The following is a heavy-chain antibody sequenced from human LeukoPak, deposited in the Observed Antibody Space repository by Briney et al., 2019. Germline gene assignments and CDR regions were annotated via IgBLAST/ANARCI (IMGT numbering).Heavy chain of an antibody. CDR3: ATNADVRGVIGHY. Sequence: GATVKISCKASGYTFTDYYMHWVQQAPGKGLEWMGRVDPEDGETIYAEKFQGRVTITADTSTDTAYMELSSLRSEDTAVYYCATNADVRGVIGHYWGQGTLVTVFS. V-gene: IGHV1-69-2*01. D-gene: IGHD3-10*01. CDR2: VDPEDGET. J-gene: IGHJ4*02. CDR1: GYTFTDYY.